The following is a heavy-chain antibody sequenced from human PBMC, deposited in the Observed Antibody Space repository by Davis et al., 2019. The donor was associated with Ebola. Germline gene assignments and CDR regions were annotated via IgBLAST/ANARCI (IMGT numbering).Heavy chain of an antibody. CDR2: INPNSGGT. D-gene: IGHD3-3*01. V-gene: IGHV1-2*02. CDR3: ARDWANRIVGGSGYSLLQYYYYMDV. Sequence: ASVKVSCKASGGTFSSYAISWVRQAPGQGLEWMGWINPNSGGTNYAQKFQGRVTMTRDTSISTAYMELSSLRSEDTAVYYCARDWANRIVGGSGYSLLQYYYYMDVWGKGTTVTVSS. J-gene: IGHJ6*03. CDR1: GGTFSSYA.